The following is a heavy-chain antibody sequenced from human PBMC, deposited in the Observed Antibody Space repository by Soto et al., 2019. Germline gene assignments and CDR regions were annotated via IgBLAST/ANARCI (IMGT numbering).Heavy chain of an antibody. CDR2: LYTSGST. J-gene: IGHJ4*02. CDR1: GASISTYY. CDR3: ARDSTRKGSSGWSAIDS. V-gene: IGHV4-4*07. D-gene: IGHD6-19*01. Sequence: LSLTCTVSGASISTYYWSWIRQSAGKGLEWLGRLYTSGSTNYNPSLSSRVSMSVDRSKNQFSLHLTSVTAADTAVYYCARDSTRKGSSGWSAIDSWGQGTLVTVSS.